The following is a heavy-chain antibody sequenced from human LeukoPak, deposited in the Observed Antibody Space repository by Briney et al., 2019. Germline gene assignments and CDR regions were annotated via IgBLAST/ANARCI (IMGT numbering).Heavy chain of an antibody. CDR3: ARDGGGDIVVAFAFDI. CDR2: KNQDGSEK. D-gene: IGHD2-15*01. V-gene: IGHV3-7*05. J-gene: IGHJ3*02. Sequence: RGSLRLSCAASGFTFSNYWMSWVRQAPGKGLEWVAHKNQDGSEKYYVDSVKGRFTISRDNAKNSLYLQMNSLRAEDTAVYYWARDGGGDIVVAFAFDIWGQGTMVAVRS. CDR1: GFTFSNYW.